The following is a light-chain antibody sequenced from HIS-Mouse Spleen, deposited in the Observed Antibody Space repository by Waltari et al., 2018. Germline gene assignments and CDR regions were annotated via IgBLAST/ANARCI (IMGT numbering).Light chain of an antibody. CDR1: SSYVGGSNY. CDR2: HVS. V-gene: IGLV2-14*03. CDR3: SSYTSSSTLVV. J-gene: IGLJ2*01. Sequence: QSALTQPASVSGSPGQSITISCTGTSSYVGGSNYVSWYQQHPGKAPKRMIYHVSNRPSGVSNRFSGSKSGNTASLTISGLQAEDEADYYCSSYTSSSTLVVFGGGTKLTVL.